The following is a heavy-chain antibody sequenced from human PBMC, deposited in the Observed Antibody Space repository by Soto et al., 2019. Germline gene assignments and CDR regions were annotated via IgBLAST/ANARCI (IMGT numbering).Heavy chain of an antibody. CDR2: IIPIFGTA. CDR1: GGTFSSYA. D-gene: IGHD1-26*01. CDR3: ARRGSYYDDGNYYYYGMDV. V-gene: IGHV1-69*13. J-gene: IGHJ6*02. Sequence: SVKVSCTASGGTFSSYAISWVRQAPGQGLEWMGGIIPIFGTANYAQKFQGRVTITADESTSTAYMELSSLRSEDTAVYYCARRGSYYDDGNYYYYGMDVWGQGTTVTVSS.